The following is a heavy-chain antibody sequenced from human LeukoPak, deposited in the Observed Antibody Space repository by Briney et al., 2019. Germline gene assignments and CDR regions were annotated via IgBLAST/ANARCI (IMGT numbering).Heavy chain of an antibody. J-gene: IGHJ5*01. V-gene: IGHV5-51*01. CDR2: IYPGDSDT. CDR3: VRTPTCSSGSCYPNWFDY. CDR1: GYSFTSYW. D-gene: IGHD2-15*01. Sequence: GESLKISCKGSGYSFTSYWIGWVRQMPGKGLEWMGIIYPGDSDTRYSPSFQGQVTISADKSISTAYLQWSSLKASDTAIYYCVRTPTCSSGSCYPNWFDYWGQGTLVTVSS.